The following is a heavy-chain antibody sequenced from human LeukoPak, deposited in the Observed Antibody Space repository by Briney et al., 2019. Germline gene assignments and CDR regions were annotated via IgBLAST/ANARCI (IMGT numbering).Heavy chain of an antibody. CDR1: GFTFSSYG. Sequence: GGSLRLSCAASGFTFSSYGMHWVRQAPGKGLEWVAVISYDGSKKYYADSVKGRFTISRDNSKNTMYLQMNSLRAEDTAVYYCVKDGATVFDYWGQGTLVTVSS. V-gene: IGHV3-30*18. D-gene: IGHD4-17*01. CDR2: ISYDGSKK. CDR3: VKDGATVFDY. J-gene: IGHJ4*02.